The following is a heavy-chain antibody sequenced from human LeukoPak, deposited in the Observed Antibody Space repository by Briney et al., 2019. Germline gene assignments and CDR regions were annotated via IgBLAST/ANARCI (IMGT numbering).Heavy chain of an antibody. CDR1: GFTFSAYW. V-gene: IGHV3-7*01. Sequence: PGGSLRLSCAASGFTFSAYWMTWVRQAPGKGLEWVANINEGSNLKMYVDSVKGRFTISRDYTTNSLYLQMDSLRAEDTAVYYCAELGITMIGGVWGKGTTVTISS. J-gene: IGHJ6*04. CDR2: INEGSNLK. D-gene: IGHD3-10*02. CDR3: AELGITMIGGV.